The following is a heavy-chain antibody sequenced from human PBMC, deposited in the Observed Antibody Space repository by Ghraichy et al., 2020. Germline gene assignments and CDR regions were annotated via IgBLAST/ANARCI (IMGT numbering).Heavy chain of an antibody. J-gene: IGHJ3*02. CDR1: GLTFSTYW. D-gene: IGHD1-26*01. Sequence: SCVASGLTFSTYWMHWVRQAPGKGLVWVSRINRDGSSTTYADSVKGRFTVSRDNAKNTLYLQMDTLRAEDTAVYYCATSAPTSDAYDIWGQGTMVTVSS. CDR3: ATSAPTSDAYDI. V-gene: IGHV3-74*01. CDR2: INRDGSST.